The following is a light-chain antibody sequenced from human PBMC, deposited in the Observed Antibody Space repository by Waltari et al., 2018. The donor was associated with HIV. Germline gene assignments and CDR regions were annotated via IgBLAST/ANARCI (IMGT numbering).Light chain of an antibody. CDR1: NIGTQD. CDR2: KDS. J-gene: IGLJ3*02. Sequence: YELTQPLSVSVALGLTAKITCGGNNIGTQDVHWYQKRPGLASVVVMLKDSNRPSRIPERCSGSKSRNTAALTISGVQVEDEADYFWQVWDNNVVFGGGTKLTVL. V-gene: IGLV3-9*01. CDR3: QVWDNNVV.